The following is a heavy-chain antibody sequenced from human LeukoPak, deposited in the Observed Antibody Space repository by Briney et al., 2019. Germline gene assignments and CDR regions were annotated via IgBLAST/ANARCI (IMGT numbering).Heavy chain of an antibody. V-gene: IGHV4-34*01. CDR3: TRQRRDYGGTYYYYMDV. D-gene: IGHD4-23*01. CDR1: GGSFSGSY. J-gene: IGHJ6*03. Sequence: SETLSLTCAVYGGSFSGSYWSWIRQPPGKGLEWIGEINHSGSTSYNPSLKSRVTISVDTSKNQFSLKLSSVTAADTAVYYCTRQRRDYGGTYYYYMDVWGKGTTVTISS. CDR2: INHSGST.